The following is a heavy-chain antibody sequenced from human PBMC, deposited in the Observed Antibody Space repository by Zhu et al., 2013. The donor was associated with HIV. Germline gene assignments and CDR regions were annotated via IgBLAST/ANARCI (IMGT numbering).Heavy chain of an antibody. D-gene: IGHD1-26*01. CDR1: GFTFRDYF. V-gene: IGHV3-11*04. CDR3: AKGTNSFLSAEDYHFYMDV. J-gene: IGHJ6*03. CDR2: INGRQNVI. Sequence: VQVXESGGDLVKPGESLRLSCIASGFTFRDYFMSWVRLAPGRGLELISYINGRQNVIYYADSVKGRFTISRDNAKNMLYLQMDTLRAEDTAVYYCAKGTNSFLSAEDYHFYMDVWGKGTRSPSH.